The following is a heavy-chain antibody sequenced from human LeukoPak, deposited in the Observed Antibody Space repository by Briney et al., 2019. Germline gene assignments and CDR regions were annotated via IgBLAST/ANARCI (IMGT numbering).Heavy chain of an antibody. D-gene: IGHD1-26*01. J-gene: IGHJ3*02. V-gene: IGHV4-59*01. Sequence: SETLSLTCTVSGGSISSYYWSWIRQPPGKGLEWIGYIYYSGSTNYNPSLKSRVTISVDTSKNQFSLKLSSVTAADTAVYFCVRDWEGFNFDIWGPGTMVTVSS. CDR2: IYYSGST. CDR1: GGSISSYY. CDR3: VRDWEGFNFDI.